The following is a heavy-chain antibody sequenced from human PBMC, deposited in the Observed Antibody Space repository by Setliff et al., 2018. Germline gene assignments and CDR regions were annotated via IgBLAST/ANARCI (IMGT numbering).Heavy chain of an antibody. CDR2: FDPEDGET. V-gene: IGHV1-24*01. Sequence: GASVKVSCKVSGYTLTELSMHWVRQAPGKGLEWMGGFDPEDGETIYAQKFQGRVTMTEDTSTDAAYMELSSLRSEDTAVYYCATFIRPGYYYVSGSYSDWGQGTLVTVSS. CDR3: ATFIRPGYYYVSGSYSD. D-gene: IGHD3-10*01. CDR1: GYTLTELS. J-gene: IGHJ4*02.